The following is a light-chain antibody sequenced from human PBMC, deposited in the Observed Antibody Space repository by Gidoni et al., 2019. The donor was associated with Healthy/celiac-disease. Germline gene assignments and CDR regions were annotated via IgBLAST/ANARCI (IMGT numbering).Light chain of an antibody. V-gene: IGLV2-8*01. CDR2: EVS. CDR3: SSYAGSNNLV. Sequence: SALPQPPSASGSPGQSVTISCTGTSSDVGGYNYVSWYQQHPGKAPKHMIYEVSKRPSGVPDRFFGSKSGNTASLTVSGLQAEDEADYYCSSYAGSNNLVFGGGTKLTVL. J-gene: IGLJ2*01. CDR1: SSDVGGYNY.